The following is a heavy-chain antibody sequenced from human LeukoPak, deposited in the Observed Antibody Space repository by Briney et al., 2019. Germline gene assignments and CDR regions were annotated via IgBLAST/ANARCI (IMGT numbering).Heavy chain of an antibody. Sequence: GASVKVSCKVSGYTFTRFAFSWVRQAPGHGLEWMGRINAYNGKTEYSEKLQGRLTMTTETSSSTLYLELRSLGSDDTAVYFCARDTPQHLKRFDDWGQGTPVTVSS. CDR2: INAYNGKT. V-gene: IGHV1-18*01. D-gene: IGHD1-1*01. CDR1: GYTFTRFA. CDR3: ARDTPQHLKRFDD. J-gene: IGHJ4*02.